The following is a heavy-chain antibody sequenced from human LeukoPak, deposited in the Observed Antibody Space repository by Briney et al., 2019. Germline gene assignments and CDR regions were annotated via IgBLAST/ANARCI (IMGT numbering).Heavy chain of an antibody. D-gene: IGHD3-16*01. CDR3: ARGSITSYLTDY. CDR2: ISSSSSYI. Sequence: PGGSLRLSCAASGFTFSSYSMNWVRQAPGKGLEWVSSISSSSSYIYYADPVKGRFTISRDNAKNSLYLQMNSLRAEDTAVYYCARGSITSYLTDYWGQGTLVTVSS. J-gene: IGHJ4*02. CDR1: GFTFSSYS. V-gene: IGHV3-21*01.